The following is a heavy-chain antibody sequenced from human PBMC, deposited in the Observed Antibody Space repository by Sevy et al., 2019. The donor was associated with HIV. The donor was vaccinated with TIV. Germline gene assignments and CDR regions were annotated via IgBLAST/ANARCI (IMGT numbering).Heavy chain of an antibody. CDR1: GFTFSSYS. J-gene: IGHJ4*02. Sequence: GGCLRLSCAASGFTFSSYSMNWVRQAPGKGLEWVSSISSSSSYIYYADSVKGRFTISRDNAKNSLYLQMNGLRAEDTAVYYCARDPRTAAAGTRYFDYWGQGTLVTVSS. CDR3: ARDPRTAAAGTRYFDY. D-gene: IGHD6-13*01. V-gene: IGHV3-21*01. CDR2: ISSSSSYI.